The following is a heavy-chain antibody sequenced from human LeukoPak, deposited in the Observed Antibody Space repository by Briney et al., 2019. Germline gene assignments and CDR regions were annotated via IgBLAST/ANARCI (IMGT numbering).Heavy chain of an antibody. Sequence: GGSLRLSCAASGFTFSSYEMNWVRQAPGKGLEWVSYISSSGSTIYYADSVKGRFTISRDNAKNSLYLQMNSLRAEDTALYYCAKARTPKVGATRGFDYWGQGTLVTVSS. CDR3: AKARTPKVGATRGFDY. D-gene: IGHD1-26*01. V-gene: IGHV3-48*03. CDR1: GFTFSSYE. J-gene: IGHJ4*02. CDR2: ISSSGSTI.